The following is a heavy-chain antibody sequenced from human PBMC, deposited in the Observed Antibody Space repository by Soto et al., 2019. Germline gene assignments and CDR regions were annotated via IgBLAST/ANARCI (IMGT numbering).Heavy chain of an antibody. Sequence: SQTLSLTCAISGDRVSSNSAAWNWIRQSPSRGLEWLGRTYYRSKWYNDYAVSVKSRITINPDTSKNQFSLQLNSVTPEDTAVYYCARDTDKLPPLTGIFDYWGQGTLVTVSS. CDR3: ARDTDKLPPLTGIFDY. D-gene: IGHD1-1*01. J-gene: IGHJ4*02. V-gene: IGHV6-1*01. CDR2: TYYRSKWYN. CDR1: GDRVSSNSAA.